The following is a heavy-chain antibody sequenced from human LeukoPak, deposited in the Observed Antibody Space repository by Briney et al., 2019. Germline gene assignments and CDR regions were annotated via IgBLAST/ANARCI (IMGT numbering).Heavy chain of an antibody. V-gene: IGHV4-59*08. CDR1: GGSIRNYY. CDR3: ARGGSSCYGCHDWFDP. J-gene: IGHJ5*02. Sequence: SETLSLTCSVSGGSIRNYYLSWIRQSPGRGLEWIGNVDKRGSTNYNPSFKSRVIVSSDTSRNEFSLKLNSVTAADTAIYYCARGGSSCYGCHDWFDPWGQGTRVTVSS. CDR2: VDKRGST. D-gene: IGHD2-2*01.